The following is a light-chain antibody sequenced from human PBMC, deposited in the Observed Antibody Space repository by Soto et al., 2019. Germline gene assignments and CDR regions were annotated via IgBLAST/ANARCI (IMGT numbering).Light chain of an antibody. CDR3: QSYGNPLSASV. V-gene: IGLV1-40*01. CDR2: GSS. Sequence: QSVLTQPPSVSGAPGQRVTISCTGSSSNIGAGHVVHWYQQFPGRAPNLLIYGSSNRPSGVPDRFSGSKSGTSASLAITGLQAEDGADYYCQSYGNPLSASVFGGGTKLTVL. J-gene: IGLJ2*01. CDR1: SSNIGAGHV.